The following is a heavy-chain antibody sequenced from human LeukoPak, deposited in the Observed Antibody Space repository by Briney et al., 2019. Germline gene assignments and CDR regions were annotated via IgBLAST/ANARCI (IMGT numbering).Heavy chain of an antibody. CDR3: ARVGPQHITMVREKSFDY. Sequence: ASVKVSCKASGYTFTDYYIHWVRQAGGQGLEWMGWSNPKSGGTKYAQKFQGRVTMTRDTSTSTAYMELRSLRSDDTAVYSCARVGPQHITMVREKSFDYWGQGTLVTVSS. D-gene: IGHD3-10*01. V-gene: IGHV1-2*02. J-gene: IGHJ4*02. CDR1: GYTFTDYY. CDR2: SNPKSGGT.